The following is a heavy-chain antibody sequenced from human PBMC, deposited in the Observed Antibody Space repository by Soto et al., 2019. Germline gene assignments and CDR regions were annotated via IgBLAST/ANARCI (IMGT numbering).Heavy chain of an antibody. D-gene: IGHD1-26*01. CDR2: VYMSGRT. CDR3: ARPVGAAYYFDF. J-gene: IGHJ4*02. V-gene: IGHV4-4*07. Sequence: QVQLQESGPGLVKPSETLSLTCTVSGESMTKYDWSWIRQPAGKGREWLGRVYMSGRTNYKPSLKSQGTMSIDTSNNHFSLDLKPVTAADSAVYYCARPVGAAYYFDFWGQGALVTVSS. CDR1: GESMTKYD.